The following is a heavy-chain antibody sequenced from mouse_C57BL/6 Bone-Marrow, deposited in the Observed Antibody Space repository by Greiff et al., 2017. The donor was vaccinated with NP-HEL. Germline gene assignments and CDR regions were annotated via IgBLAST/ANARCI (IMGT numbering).Heavy chain of an antibody. CDR3: ASYYYGSSGGYFDY. V-gene: IGHV1-52*01. Sequence: QVQLKQPGAELVRPGSSVKLSCKASGHTFTSYWMHWVKQRPIQGLEWIGNIDPSDSETHYNQKFKDKATLTVDKSSSTAYMQLSSLTSEDSAVYYCASYYYGSSGGYFDYWGQGTTLTVSS. CDR2: IDPSDSET. D-gene: IGHD1-1*01. CDR1: GHTFTSYW. J-gene: IGHJ2*01.